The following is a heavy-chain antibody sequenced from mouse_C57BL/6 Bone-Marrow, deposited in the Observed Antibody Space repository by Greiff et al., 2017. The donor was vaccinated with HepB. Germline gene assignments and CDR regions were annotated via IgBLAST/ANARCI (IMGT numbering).Heavy chain of an antibody. V-gene: IGHV1-55*01. J-gene: IGHJ4*01. Sequence: QVQLQQPGAELVKPGASVKMSCKASGYTFTSYWITWVKQRPGQGLEWIGDIYPGSGSTHYNEKFKSKATLTVDTSSSTAYMQLSSLTSEDSAVYYCAREGYYYYGSSYGYAMDYWGQGTSVTVSS. CDR2: IYPGSGST. CDR1: GYTFTSYW. D-gene: IGHD1-1*01. CDR3: AREGYYYYGSSYGYAMDY.